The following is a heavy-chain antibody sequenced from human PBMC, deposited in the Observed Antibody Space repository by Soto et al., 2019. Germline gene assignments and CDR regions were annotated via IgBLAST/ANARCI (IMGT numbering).Heavy chain of an antibody. CDR3: VKEDSSGLDP. D-gene: IGHD6-19*01. CDR2: ISSNGGST. V-gene: IGHV3-64D*06. Sequence: LRRSCSASWCTFSIYARHWFRQAPGKGLEYVSAISSNGGSTYYADSVKGRFTISRDNSKNTLYLQMSSLRAEDTAVYYCVKEDSSGLDPWGQGTLVTVSS. J-gene: IGHJ5*02. CDR1: WCTFSIYA.